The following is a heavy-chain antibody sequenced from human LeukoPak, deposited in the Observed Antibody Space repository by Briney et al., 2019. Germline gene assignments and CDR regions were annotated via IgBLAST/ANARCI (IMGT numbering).Heavy chain of an antibody. D-gene: IGHD2-15*01. CDR2: IYYSGST. V-gene: IGHV4-61*01. CDR1: GGSVSSGSYY. J-gene: IGHJ5*02. CDR3: TGAVGTWFDP. Sequence: PSETLSLTCTVSGGSVSSGSYYWSWIRQPPGKGLEGIGYIYYSGSTNYNPSLNRLVTISVDTSNNQFSLRLSSSTAAYSAVYYFTGAVGTWFDPWGQGTLVTVPS.